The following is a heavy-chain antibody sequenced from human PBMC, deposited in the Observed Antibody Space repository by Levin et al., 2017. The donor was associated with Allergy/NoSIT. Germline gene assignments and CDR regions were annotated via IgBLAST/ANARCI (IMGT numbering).Heavy chain of an antibody. Sequence: PSETLSLTCSVSGGSISYYYWSWIRQPPGNGLEWNGYIYYSGSTNYNPSLKSRVTISVDTSKNQLSLRLSSVTAADTAVYYCAREPFAPEYCSGGSCYFFDYWGQGTLVTVSS. CDR1: GGSISYYY. CDR2: IYYSGST. V-gene: IGHV4-59*01. CDR3: AREPFAPEYCSGGSCYFFDY. D-gene: IGHD2-15*01. J-gene: IGHJ4*02.